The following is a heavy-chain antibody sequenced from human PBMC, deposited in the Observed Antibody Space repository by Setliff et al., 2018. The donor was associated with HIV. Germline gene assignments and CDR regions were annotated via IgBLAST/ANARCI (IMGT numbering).Heavy chain of an antibody. CDR1: GGSIRTGNYY. Sequence: SSETLSLTCTVSGGSIRTGNYYWNWIRQPAGKGLEWIGHIHTTGSITYNPPLRSRVTISRDTSKSQVSLSLASVTAADTAVYYCARGGGGSGWSLGEFDFWGQGTLGTVSS. V-gene: IGHV4-61*09. CDR3: ARGGGGSGWSLGEFDF. D-gene: IGHD6-19*01. J-gene: IGHJ4*02. CDR2: IHTTGSI.